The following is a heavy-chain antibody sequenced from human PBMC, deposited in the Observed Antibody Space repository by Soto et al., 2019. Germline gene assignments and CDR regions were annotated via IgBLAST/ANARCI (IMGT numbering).Heavy chain of an antibody. D-gene: IGHD6-13*01. J-gene: IGHJ4*02. CDR3: AKNIGGSAWFFDY. CDR2: ISRSSSTI. V-gene: IGHV3-48*02. Sequence: GGSLRLSCAASGFTFSEYSLNWVRQAPGKGLEWVSYISRSSSTISYADSVKGRFTISRDNAKNSLYLHMNSLRDEDTAVYYCAKNIGGSAWFFDYWGQGTLVTVSS. CDR1: GFTFSEYS.